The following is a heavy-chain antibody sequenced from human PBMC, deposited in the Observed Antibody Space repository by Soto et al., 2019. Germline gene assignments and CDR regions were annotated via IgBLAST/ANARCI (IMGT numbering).Heavy chain of an antibody. Sequence: QVHLVQSGAEVKKPGASVKVSCKASGYTFSNYGIHWVRQAPGQGLEWMGWINAGNGNTKYSERFQGRVTMTRDISASTAYMELSSLRSEDTAVYFCARSGYSSGWYHWYFDFWGRGTLVTVSS. CDR1: GYTFSNYG. CDR2: INAGNGNT. CDR3: ARSGYSSGWYHWYFDF. D-gene: IGHD6-19*01. V-gene: IGHV1-3*01. J-gene: IGHJ2*01.